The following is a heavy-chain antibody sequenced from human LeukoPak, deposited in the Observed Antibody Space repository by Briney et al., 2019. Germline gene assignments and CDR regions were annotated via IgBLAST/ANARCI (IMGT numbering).Heavy chain of an antibody. J-gene: IGHJ6*03. V-gene: IGHV4-30-4*08. D-gene: IGHD6-6*01. CDR3: ASYLKYSSSGYYYMDV. Sequence: SETLSLTCTVSGGSISSGDYYWSWIRQPPGKGLEWIGYIYYSGSTYYNPSLKTRVTISVDTSKNQFSLKLSSATAADTAVYYCASYLKYSSSGYYYMDVWGKGTTVAVSS. CDR1: GGSISSGDYY. CDR2: IYYSGST.